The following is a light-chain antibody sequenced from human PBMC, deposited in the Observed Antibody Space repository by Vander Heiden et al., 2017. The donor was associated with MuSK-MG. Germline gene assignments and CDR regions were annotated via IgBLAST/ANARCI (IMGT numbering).Light chain of an antibody. CDR2: DVN. CDR3: SAYTDSSTLGVV. CDR1: SSDIGGDNY. Sequence: QSALTQPASVSGSPGQSVTIPCPGTSSDIGGDNYVSWYQQHPGKAPKVIIYDVNDRPAGVSNRFSGSKSGNTASLTISGLQAEDEADDYCSAYTDSSTLGVVFGGGTKLTVL. V-gene: IGLV2-14*03. J-gene: IGLJ2*01.